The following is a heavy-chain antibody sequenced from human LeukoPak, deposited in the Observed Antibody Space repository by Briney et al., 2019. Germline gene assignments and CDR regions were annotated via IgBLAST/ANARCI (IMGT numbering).Heavy chain of an antibody. CDR1: GFTFSSYS. D-gene: IGHD5-18*01. CDR3: AREVGQLWLDY. Sequence: GGSLRLSCAASGFTFSSYSMNWVRQAPGKGLEWVSYISSSSSTIYYADSVQGRFTISRDNAKNSLYLQMNSLRAEDTAVYYCAREVGQLWLDYWGQGTLVTVSS. V-gene: IGHV3-48*04. CDR2: ISSSSSTI. J-gene: IGHJ4*02.